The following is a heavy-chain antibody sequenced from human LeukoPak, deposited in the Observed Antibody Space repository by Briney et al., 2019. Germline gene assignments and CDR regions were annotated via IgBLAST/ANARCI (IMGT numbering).Heavy chain of an antibody. CDR1: GYTFTSYD. J-gene: IGHJ3*02. D-gene: IGHD3-22*01. Sequence: GASVKVSCKASGYTFTSYDINWVRQATGQGLEWMGWMNPNSGNTGYAQKFQGRVTMTRNTSISTAYMELSSLRSEDTAVYYCARGRYYDSSGYYPRRYAFDIWGRGTMVTVSS. V-gene: IGHV1-8*01. CDR2: MNPNSGNT. CDR3: ARGRYYDSSGYYPRRYAFDI.